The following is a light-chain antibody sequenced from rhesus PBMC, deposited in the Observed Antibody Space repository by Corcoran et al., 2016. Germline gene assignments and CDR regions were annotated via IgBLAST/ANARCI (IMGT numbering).Light chain of an antibody. CDR1: QGISSY. V-gene: IGKV1-28*03. Sequence: DIQMTQSPSSLSASVGDTVTITCRASQGISSYLNWFQQKPGKALKLLIYDVSKLESGVPSRFSGSGTWTDFTLTISSLQPEDFAAYYCLQHNSYPRTFGQGTKVEIK. J-gene: IGKJ1*01. CDR2: DVS. CDR3: LQHNSYPRT.